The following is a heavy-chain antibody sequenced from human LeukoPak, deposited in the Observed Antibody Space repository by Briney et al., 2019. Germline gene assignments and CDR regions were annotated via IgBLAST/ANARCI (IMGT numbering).Heavy chain of an antibody. CDR2: ISGGTT. Sequence: PGRSLRLSCKASGFTFGDYLMSWFRQAPGKGLEWIGFISGGTTEYAASVKGRFTISRDDSTSIAYLQMNSLTTEDTAVYYCSRGSGWLSVYWGQGTLVTVSS. V-gene: IGHV3-49*03. CDR3: SRGSGWLSVY. CDR1: GFTFGDYL. D-gene: IGHD6-19*01. J-gene: IGHJ4*02.